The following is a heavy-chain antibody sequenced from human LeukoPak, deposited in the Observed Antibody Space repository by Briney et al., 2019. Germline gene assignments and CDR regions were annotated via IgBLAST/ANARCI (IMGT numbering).Heavy chain of an antibody. V-gene: IGHV1-2*04. CDR2: INPNSGGT. Sequence: GASVTVSCKASGYTFTGYYMHWVRQAPGQGLEWMGWINPNSGGTDYAQKFQGWVTMTRYTYISTAYMELSRLRSDDTAVYYCARDQLEGYYYYGMDVWGQETTVTVSS. CDR3: ARDQLEGYYYYGMDV. J-gene: IGHJ6*02. CDR1: GYTFTGYY. D-gene: IGHD1-1*01.